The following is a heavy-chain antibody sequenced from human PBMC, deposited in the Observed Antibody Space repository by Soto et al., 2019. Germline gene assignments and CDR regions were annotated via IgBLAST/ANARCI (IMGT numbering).Heavy chain of an antibody. V-gene: IGHV3-30*18. CDR1: GFTFSSYG. CDR2: ISYDGSNK. Sequence: QVQLVESGGGVVQPGRSLRLSCAASGFTFSSYGMHWVRQAPGKGLEWVAVISYDGSNKYYADSVKGRFTISRDNSKNTLYLQMNSLRAEDTAVYYCANLPTYGDYDSTFDYWGQGTLVTVSS. CDR3: ANLPTYGDYDSTFDY. D-gene: IGHD4-17*01. J-gene: IGHJ4*02.